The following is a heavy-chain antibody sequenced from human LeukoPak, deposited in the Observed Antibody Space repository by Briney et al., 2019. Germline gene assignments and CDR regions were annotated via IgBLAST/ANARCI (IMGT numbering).Heavy chain of an antibody. CDR1: GGSISSYY. J-gene: IGHJ6*03. V-gene: IGHV4-59*12. CDR2: IYYSGST. D-gene: IGHD2-15*01. Sequence: SETLSLTCTVSGGSISSYYWSWIRQPPGKGLEWLGYIYYSGSTNYNPSLKSRVTISVDTSKNQFSLKLSSVTAADTAVYYCARGYCSGGSCYSYYYYNYMDVWGKGTTVTVSS. CDR3: ARGYCSGGSCYSYYYYNYMDV.